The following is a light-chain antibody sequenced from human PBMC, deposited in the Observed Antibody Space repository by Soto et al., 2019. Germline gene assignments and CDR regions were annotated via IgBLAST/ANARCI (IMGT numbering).Light chain of an antibody. J-gene: IGKJ1*01. Sequence: DIQMTQSPSSVSASVGDRVTITCRASQAISTWLAWYQQKPGKAPKLLIYAASNLQTGDPSRFSGSGSGTDFTLTISSLQPEDFANYYCQQANSFPRTFGQGTKVEIK. CDR2: AAS. CDR3: QQANSFPRT. V-gene: IGKV1D-12*01. CDR1: QAISTW.